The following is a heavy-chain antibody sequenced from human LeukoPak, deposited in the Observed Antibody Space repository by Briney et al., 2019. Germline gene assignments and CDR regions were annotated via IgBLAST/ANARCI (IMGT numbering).Heavy chain of an antibody. D-gene: IGHD2-2*01. J-gene: IGHJ6*03. CDR3: ARGSPGGYCSSTSCSHYYYMDV. CDR2: IIPIFGTA. Sequence: ASVKVSCKASGGTFSSYAISWVRQAPGQGLEWMGGIIPIFGTANYAQKFQGRVTITTDESTSTAYMELSSLRSEDTAVYYCARGSPGGYCSSTSCSHYYYMDVWGKGTTVTVYS. V-gene: IGHV1-69*05. CDR1: GGTFSSYA.